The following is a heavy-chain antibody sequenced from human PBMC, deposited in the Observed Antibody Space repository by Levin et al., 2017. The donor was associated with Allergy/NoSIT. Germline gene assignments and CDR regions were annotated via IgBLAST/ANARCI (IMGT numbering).Heavy chain of an antibody. V-gene: IGHV3-23*01. CDR1: GFTFSSYA. D-gene: IGHD3-10*01. Sequence: GGSLRLSCAASGFTFSSYAMSWVRQAPGKGLEWVSAISGSGGSTYYADSVKGRFTISRDNSKNTLYLQMNSLRAEDTAVYYCSKVTGSGSYYSVSYSYYYMDVWGKGTTVTVSS. CDR3: SKVTGSGSYYSVSYSYYYMDV. CDR2: ISGSGGST. J-gene: IGHJ6*03.